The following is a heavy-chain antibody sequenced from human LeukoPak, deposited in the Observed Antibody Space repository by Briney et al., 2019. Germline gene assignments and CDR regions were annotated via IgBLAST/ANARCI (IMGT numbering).Heavy chain of an antibody. CDR1: GGSISSYY. CDR2: IYYSGST. CDR3: VKAVARDAFDI. J-gene: IGHJ3*02. Sequence: PSETLSLTCTVSGGSISSYYWSWIRQPPGKGLEWIGYIYYSGSTNYNPSLKSRVTISVDTSKNQFSLKLSSVTAADTAVYYCVKAVARDAFDIWGQGTMVTVSS. D-gene: IGHD6-19*01. V-gene: IGHV4-59*01.